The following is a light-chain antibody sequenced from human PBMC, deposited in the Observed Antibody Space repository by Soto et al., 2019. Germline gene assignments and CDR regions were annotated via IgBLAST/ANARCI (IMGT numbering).Light chain of an antibody. CDR3: QQSYSTTWT. V-gene: IGKV1-39*01. CDR2: AAS. CDR1: HSIIKW. J-gene: IGKJ1*01. Sequence: DIHMTHSPTTLSASVLDRVTITFRASHSIIKWLAWYQQKPGKAPKLLIYAASSLQSGVPSRFSGSGSGTDFTLTISSLQPEDFATYYCQQSYSTTWTFGQGTKVDIK.